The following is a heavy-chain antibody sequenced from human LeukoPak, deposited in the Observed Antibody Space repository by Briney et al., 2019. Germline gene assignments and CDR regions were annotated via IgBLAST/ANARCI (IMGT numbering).Heavy chain of an antibody. D-gene: IGHD1-26*01. CDR2: IYHSGST. J-gene: IGHJ4*02. CDR1: GGSISSSNW. V-gene: IGHV4-4*02. CDR3: ARKDDTTTYYFDY. Sequence: PSGTLSLTCAVSGGSISSSNWWTWLRQPPGKGLEWIGEIYHSGSTNYNPSLKSRVTISVDRSKNQFSPKLTSVTAADTAVYYCARKDDTTTYYFDYWGPGTLVTVSS.